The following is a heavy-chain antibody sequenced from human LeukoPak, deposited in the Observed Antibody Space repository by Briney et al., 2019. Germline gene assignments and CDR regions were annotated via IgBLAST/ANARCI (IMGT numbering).Heavy chain of an antibody. CDR2: MNPNSGNT. CDR1: GYTFTSYD. CDR3: ARAPMEVVVPAADDYYYGMDV. J-gene: IGHJ6*02. D-gene: IGHD2-2*01. V-gene: IGHV1-8*01. Sequence: ASVKVSCKASGYTFTSYDINWVRQATGQGLEWMGWMNPNSGNTGYAQKFQGRVTMTRNTSISTAYMELSSLRSEDTAVYYCARAPMEVVVPAADDYYYGMDVWGQGTTVTASS.